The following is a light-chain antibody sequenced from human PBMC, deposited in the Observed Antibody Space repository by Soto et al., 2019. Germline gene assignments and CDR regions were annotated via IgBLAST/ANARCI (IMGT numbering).Light chain of an antibody. CDR3: QQYNNWPRWT. Sequence: EVVMTQSPSTLSVSPGEGFTLSCRSNQGIGDTLAWYQHKPGQAPRLLIYGASTRATGIPARFSGSGSGTEFTLTISSLQSEDFAVYYCQQYNNWPRWTFGQGTKVDI. CDR1: QGIGDT. J-gene: IGKJ1*01. CDR2: GAS. V-gene: IGKV3-15*01.